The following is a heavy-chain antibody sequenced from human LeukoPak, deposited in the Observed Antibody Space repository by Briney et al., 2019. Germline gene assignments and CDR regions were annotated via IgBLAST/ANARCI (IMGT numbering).Heavy chain of an antibody. J-gene: IGHJ4*02. CDR1: GFSFNSYW. CDR2: IKQDGSGK. Sequence: PGGSLRLSCATSGFSFNSYWMSWVRQAPGKGLEWVANIKQDGSGKYYVDSVKGRFTISRDNVKNSLYLQMNSLRIEDTAVYYCARIEAGGWGQGTLVTVSS. CDR3: ARIEAGG. V-gene: IGHV3-7*01.